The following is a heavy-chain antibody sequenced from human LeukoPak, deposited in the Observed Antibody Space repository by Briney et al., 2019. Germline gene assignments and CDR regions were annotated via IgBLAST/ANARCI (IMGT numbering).Heavy chain of an antibody. CDR3: ARRTSNPVGAIDY. CDR2: ISYSGT. Sequence: SETLSLTCTVSGGAISIRNYYWGWIRQPPGRGLEWIGSISYSGTDYNPSLKSRLTISVDTSMNHFSLNLRSVTAADTAVYYCARRTSNPVGAIDYWGQGTLVTVSS. V-gene: IGHV4-39*01. CDR1: GGAISIRNYY. J-gene: IGHJ4*02. D-gene: IGHD1-26*01.